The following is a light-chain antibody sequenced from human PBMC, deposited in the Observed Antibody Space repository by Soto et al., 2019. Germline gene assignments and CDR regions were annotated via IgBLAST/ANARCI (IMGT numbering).Light chain of an antibody. Sequence: DIQMTQSPSPLSASVGDRVTITGRASQGISNYLAWYQQKPGKVPKLLIYAASTLQSGVPSRFSGSGSGTDFTLTISSLQPEDVATYYCQKYNSAPHTFGHGTKVEI. CDR3: QKYNSAPHT. V-gene: IGKV1-27*01. CDR1: QGISNY. J-gene: IGKJ1*01. CDR2: AAS.